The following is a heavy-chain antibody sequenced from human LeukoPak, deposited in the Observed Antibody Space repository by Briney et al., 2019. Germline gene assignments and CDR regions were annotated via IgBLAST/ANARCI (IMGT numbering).Heavy chain of an antibody. D-gene: IGHD3-22*01. CDR1: GFTFSSYG. CDR2: ISYDGSNK. CDR3: AKVGSSGYYPDY. Sequence: AGGSLRLSCAASGFTFSSYGMHWVRQAPGKGLEWVAVISYDGSNKYYADSVKGRFTISRDNSKNTLYLQMNSLRAEDTAVYYCAKVGSSGYYPDYWGQGTLVTVSS. J-gene: IGHJ4*02. V-gene: IGHV3-30*18.